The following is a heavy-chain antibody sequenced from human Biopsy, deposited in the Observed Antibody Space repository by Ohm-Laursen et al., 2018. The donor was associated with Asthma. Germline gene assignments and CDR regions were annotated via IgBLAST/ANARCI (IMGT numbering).Heavy chain of an antibody. CDR3: AREVLSSWSFDY. CDR2: ISSHSAYI. J-gene: IGHJ4*02. CDR1: GFSYNTYK. D-gene: IGHD6-13*01. V-gene: IGHV3-21*01. Sequence: SLTLSCAASGFSYNTYKMNWVRQAPGTGLERVSSISSHSAYIYYADSVKGRFTISRDNAKNSVYLLMNSLRVEDTAVYYCAREVLSSWSFDYWGQGTLVTVSS.